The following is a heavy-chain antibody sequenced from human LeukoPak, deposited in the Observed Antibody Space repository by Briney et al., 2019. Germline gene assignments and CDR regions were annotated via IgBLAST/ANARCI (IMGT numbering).Heavy chain of an antibody. CDR2: INPGGANT. CDR3: ARIRDGYNDAYDI. D-gene: IGHD5-24*01. V-gene: IGHV1-46*01. Sequence: ASVKVSCKASGYTFTNYYIHWVRQAPGQGLEWMGLINPGGANTNYGQNLQGRVTMTRDTSTSTVYMELRSLRSEDTAIYYCARIRDGYNDAYDIWGQGTVVTVPS. CDR1: GYTFTNYY. J-gene: IGHJ3*02.